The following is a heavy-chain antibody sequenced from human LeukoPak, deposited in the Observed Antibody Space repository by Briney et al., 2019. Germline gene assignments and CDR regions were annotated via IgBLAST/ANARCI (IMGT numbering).Heavy chain of an antibody. CDR3: AKGTTTLVVTKIDY. CDR1: GFTFRTYA. D-gene: IGHD4-23*01. J-gene: IGHJ4*02. V-gene: IGHV3-23*01. Sequence: GGSLRLSCAASGFTFRTYAMSWVRQAPGKGLEWVSVISGSGGSTYYADSVKGRFTISRDNSKNTLYLQMNSLRAEDTAVYYCAKGTTTLVVTKIDYWGQGTLVTVSS. CDR2: ISGSGGST.